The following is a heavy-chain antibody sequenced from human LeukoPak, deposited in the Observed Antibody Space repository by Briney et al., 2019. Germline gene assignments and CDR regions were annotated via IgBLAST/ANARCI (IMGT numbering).Heavy chain of an antibody. D-gene: IGHD6-19*01. CDR2: ISTGGST. CDR3: ARGSQGIAVAGTPFDGMDV. Sequence: GGSLRLSCAASGFTVTSNYMSWVRQAPGRGLEWVSVISTGGSTYYADSVKGRFTISRDNSKNTLYLQMNSLRAEDTAVYYCARGSQGIAVAGTPFDGMDVWGQGTTVTVSS. V-gene: IGHV3-53*05. J-gene: IGHJ6*02. CDR1: GFTVTSNY.